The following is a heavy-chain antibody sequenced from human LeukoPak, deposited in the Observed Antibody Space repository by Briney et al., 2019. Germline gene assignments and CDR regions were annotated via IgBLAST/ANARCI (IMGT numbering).Heavy chain of an antibody. CDR2: IYYSGST. CDR3: ARDLRYFDWSYAFDI. CDR1: GVSISSYY. V-gene: IGHV4-59*12. J-gene: IGHJ3*02. D-gene: IGHD3-9*01. Sequence: KASETLSLTCTVSGVSISSYYWSWIRQPPGKGLEWIGYIYYSGSTYYNPSLKSRVTISVDTSKNQFSLKLSSVTAADTAVYCCARDLRYFDWSYAFDIWGQGTMVTVSS.